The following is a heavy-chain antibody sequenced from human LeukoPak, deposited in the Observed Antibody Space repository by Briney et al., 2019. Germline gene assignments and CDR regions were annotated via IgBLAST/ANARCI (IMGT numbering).Heavy chain of an antibody. J-gene: IGHJ5*02. CDR1: GYTFTGYY. CDR2: FNPNSGGT. CDR3: ASSSSPYNWFDP. D-gene: IGHD6-6*01. Sequence: ASVKVSCKASGYTFTGYYMHWVRQAPGQGLEWMGWFNPNSGGTNYAQKFQGRVTMTRDTSISTAYMELSRLRSDDTAVYYCASSSSPYNWFDPWGQGTLVTVSS. V-gene: IGHV1-2*02.